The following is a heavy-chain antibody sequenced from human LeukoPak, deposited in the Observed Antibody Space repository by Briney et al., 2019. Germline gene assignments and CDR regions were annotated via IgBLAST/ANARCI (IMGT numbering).Heavy chain of an antibody. CDR1: GFTFSSYG. V-gene: IGHV3-23*01. J-gene: IGHJ4*02. D-gene: IGHD3-22*01. Sequence: GGPLRLSCAASGFTFSSYGMSWVRQAPGKGLEWVSAISGSGGSTYYADSVKGRFTISRDNSKNTLYLQMNSLRAEDTAVYYCAKDYDSSGLSDYWGQGTLVTVSS. CDR3: AKDYDSSGLSDY. CDR2: ISGSGGST.